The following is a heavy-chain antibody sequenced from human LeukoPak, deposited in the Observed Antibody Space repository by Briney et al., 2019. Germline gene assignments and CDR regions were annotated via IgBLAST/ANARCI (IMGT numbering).Heavy chain of an antibody. CDR2: ISYDGSNK. Sequence: GGSLRLSCAAPGFTFSSYAMHWVRQAPGKGLEWVAVISYDGSNKYYADSVKGRFTISRDNSKNTLYLQMNSLRAEDTAVYYCARAYSSSWSSCDYWGQGTLVTVSS. J-gene: IGHJ4*02. V-gene: IGHV3-30*04. CDR1: GFTFSSYA. CDR3: ARAYSSSWSSCDY. D-gene: IGHD6-13*01.